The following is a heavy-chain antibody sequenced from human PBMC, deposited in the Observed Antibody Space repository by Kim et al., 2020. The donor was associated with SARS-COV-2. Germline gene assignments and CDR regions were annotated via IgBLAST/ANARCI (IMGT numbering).Heavy chain of an antibody. CDR1: GFTFSSYA. J-gene: IGHJ4*02. Sequence: GSLRLSCAASGFTFSSYAMSWVRQAPGKGLEWVSAISGSGGSTYYADSVKGRFTISRDNSKNTLYLQMNSLRAEDTAVYYCAKDLNTYYYGSGSYGNFDYWGQGTLVTVSS. CDR2: ISGSGGST. D-gene: IGHD3-10*01. CDR3: AKDLNTYYYGSGSYGNFDY. V-gene: IGHV3-23*01.